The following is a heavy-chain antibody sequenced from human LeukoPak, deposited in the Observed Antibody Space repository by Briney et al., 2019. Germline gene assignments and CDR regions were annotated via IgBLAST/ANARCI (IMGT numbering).Heavy chain of an antibody. D-gene: IGHD2-2*01. V-gene: IGHV3-33*01. CDR2: IWYDGSNK. J-gene: IGHJ4*02. Sequence: GGSLRLSCAASGFNFSYYGMHWVRQVPGEGLECVALIWYDGSNKYYADSVKGRFTISRDNSKNTLYLQMNSLRAEDTAVYYCARVAGVVPATMFIDYWGLGTLVTVSS. CDR3: ARVAGVVPATMFIDY. CDR1: GFNFSYYG.